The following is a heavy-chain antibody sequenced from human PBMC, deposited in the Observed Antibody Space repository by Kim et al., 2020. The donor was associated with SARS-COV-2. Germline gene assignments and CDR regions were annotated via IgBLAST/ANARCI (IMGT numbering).Heavy chain of an antibody. J-gene: IGHJ5*02. D-gene: IGHD3-10*01. CDR2: INPNSGGT. Sequence: ASVKVSCKASGYTFIGYYTHWVRQAPGQGLEWMGWINPNSGGTKYSKKFQGRVTMTRDTSITTAFMELSTLRSDDTAVYYCARDSAITTVRGVPYNWFDPWGQGTLVTVSS. CDR3: ARDSAITTVRGVPYNWFDP. CDR1: GYTFIGYY. V-gene: IGHV1-2*02.